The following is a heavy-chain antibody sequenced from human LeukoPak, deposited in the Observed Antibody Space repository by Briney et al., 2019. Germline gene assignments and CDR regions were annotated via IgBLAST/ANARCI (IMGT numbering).Heavy chain of an antibody. D-gene: IGHD3-16*02. Sequence: GGSLRLSCGAWGFTFSRYGMHWVRQAPGKGVEGVADIWYDGSNKYYADSVKGRFTISRYNSKNTLYLQMNSLRAEDTAVYYCAASEGLYVWGSYRLDYSGQGTLVTVSS. J-gene: IGHJ4*02. CDR3: AASEGLYVWGSYRLDY. V-gene: IGHV3-33*01. CDR2: IWYDGSNK. CDR1: GFTFSRYG.